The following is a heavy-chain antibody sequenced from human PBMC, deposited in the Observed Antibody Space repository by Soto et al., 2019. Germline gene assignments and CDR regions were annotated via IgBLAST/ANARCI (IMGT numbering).Heavy chain of an antibody. D-gene: IGHD3-3*01. V-gene: IGHV4-34*01. Sequence: PSETLSLTCAVYGGSFSGYYWSWIRQPPGKGLEWIGSIYYSGSTYYNPSLKSRVTISVDTSKNQFSLKLSSVTAADTAVYYCARTYYDFWSGYFFDYWGQGTLVTVSS. CDR1: GGSFSGYY. CDR3: ARTYYDFWSGYFFDY. J-gene: IGHJ4*02. CDR2: IYYSGST.